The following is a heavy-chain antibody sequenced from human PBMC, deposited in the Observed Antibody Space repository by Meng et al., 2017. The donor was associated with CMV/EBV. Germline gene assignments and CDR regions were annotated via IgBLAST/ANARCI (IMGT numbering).Heavy chain of an antibody. CDR1: GGTFSSYT. Sequence: SVKVSCKASGGTFSSYTISWVRQAPGQGLEWMGRIIPILGIANYAQKFQGRVTITADTSTSTAYMELSSLRFEDTAVYYCARAPPLYCSSTSCQYMFDPWGQGTLVTVSS. CDR2: IIPILGIA. D-gene: IGHD2-2*01. CDR3: ARAPPLYCSSTSCQYMFDP. J-gene: IGHJ5*02. V-gene: IGHV1-69*02.